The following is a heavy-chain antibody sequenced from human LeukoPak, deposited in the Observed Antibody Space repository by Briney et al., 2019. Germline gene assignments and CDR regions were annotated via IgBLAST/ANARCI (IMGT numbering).Heavy chain of an antibody. D-gene: IGHD3-16*01. Sequence: GGSLGLSCVASGFTFSNYAMSWVRQAPGKGLEWVSSISTTVGTPYYADSVKGRFTISRDNSKNTLYLQMNSLRAEDTAVYYCAKGSFGFDYWGQGTLVTVSS. CDR2: ISTTVGTP. CDR3: AKGSFGFDY. J-gene: IGHJ4*02. V-gene: IGHV3-23*01. CDR1: GFTFSNYA.